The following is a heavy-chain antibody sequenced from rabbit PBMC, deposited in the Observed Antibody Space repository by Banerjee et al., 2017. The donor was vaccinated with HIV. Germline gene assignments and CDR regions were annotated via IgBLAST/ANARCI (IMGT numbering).Heavy chain of an antibody. CDR2: INTSSGNA. CDR3: ARGAVNAFDL. V-gene: IGHV1S40*01. CDR1: GFDFSSNA. J-gene: IGHJ4*01. Sequence: QSLEESGGDLVKPGASLTLTCKASGFDFSSNAMCWVRQAPGKGLEWIACINTSSGNAVYANWAKGRFTISKTSNTVTLQMTSLTLADTATYFCARGAVNAFDLWGPGTLVTVS.